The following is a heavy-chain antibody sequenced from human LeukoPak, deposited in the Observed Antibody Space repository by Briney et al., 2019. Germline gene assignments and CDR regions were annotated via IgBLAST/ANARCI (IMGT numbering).Heavy chain of an antibody. D-gene: IGHD2-21*02. V-gene: IGHV5-51*01. CDR3: ARLPYCGGDCSPNWFDP. CDR1: GYRFSSDW. CDR2: IYPGDSDT. J-gene: IGHJ5*02. Sequence: GESLKISCKGSGYRFSSDWIGWVRQMPGKGLEWMGAIYPGDSDTRYSPSFQGQVTISADKSINTAYPQLRSLKASDTALYYCARLPYCGGDCSPNWFDPWGQGTLATVSS.